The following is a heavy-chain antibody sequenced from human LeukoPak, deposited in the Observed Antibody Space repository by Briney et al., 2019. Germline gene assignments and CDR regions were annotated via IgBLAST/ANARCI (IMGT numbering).Heavy chain of an antibody. CDR2: INQDGSEK. CDR3: ARVASYAFDI. Sequence: GGSLRLSCTVSGFTFSDYWMSWVRQAPGKGLEWVANINQDGSEKYYVDSVMGRFTVSRGNDKNSLYLQVNSLRAEDRTVYYCARVASYAFDIWGQGTMVTVSS. CDR1: GFTFSDYW. D-gene: IGHD6-6*01. J-gene: IGHJ3*02. V-gene: IGHV3-7*01.